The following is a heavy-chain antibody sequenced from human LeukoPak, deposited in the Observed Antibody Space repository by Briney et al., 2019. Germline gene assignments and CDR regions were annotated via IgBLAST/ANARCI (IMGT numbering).Heavy chain of an antibody. Sequence: EGSLRLSCAASGFTFSTYAMSWVRQAPGKGLEWVSAISASGGTTYYADSVKGRFTISRDNSKNTLYLQMNSLRAEDTAVYYCAKEPREYCSSTSCPNWFDSWGQGTLVTVSS. CDR3: AKEPREYCSSTSCPNWFDS. D-gene: IGHD2-2*01. CDR1: GFTFSTYA. V-gene: IGHV3-23*01. CDR2: ISASGGTT. J-gene: IGHJ5*01.